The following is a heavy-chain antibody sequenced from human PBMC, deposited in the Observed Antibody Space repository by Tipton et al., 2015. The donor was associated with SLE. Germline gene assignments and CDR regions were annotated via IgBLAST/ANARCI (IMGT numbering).Heavy chain of an antibody. J-gene: IGHJ4*02. V-gene: IGHV4-30-2*01. CDR2: INHSGST. CDR1: GGSISSGGYS. CDR3: ARGGEGASFGKYDF. D-gene: IGHD1-26*01. Sequence: TLSLTCAVSGGSISSGGYSWSWIRQPPGKGLEWIGEINHSGSTYYNPSLKSRVTISVDTSKNQFSLKLSSVTAADTAVYYCARGGEGASFGKYDFWGQGTLVTVSS.